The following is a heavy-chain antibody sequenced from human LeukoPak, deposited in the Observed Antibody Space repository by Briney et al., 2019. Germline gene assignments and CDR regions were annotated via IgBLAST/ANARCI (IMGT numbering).Heavy chain of an antibody. CDR1: GYTFTGYY. CDR2: INPNSGGT. D-gene: IGHD5-18*01. V-gene: IGHV1-2*02. CDR3: ARGDTAMVSYYYYYYMDV. Sequence: ASVKVSCKASGYTFTGYYMHWVRQAPGQGLEWMGWINPNSGGTNYAQKFQGRVTMTRDTSISTAYMELSRLRSDDTAVYYCARGDTAMVSYYYYYYMDVWGKGTTVTVCS. J-gene: IGHJ6*03.